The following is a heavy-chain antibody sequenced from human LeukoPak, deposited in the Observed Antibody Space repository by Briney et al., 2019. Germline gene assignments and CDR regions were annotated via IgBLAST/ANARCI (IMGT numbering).Heavy chain of an antibody. Sequence: SETLSLTCTVSGGSISSGSYYWSWIRQPPGKGLEWIGYIYYSGSTNYNPSLKSRVTISVDTSKNQFSLKLSSVTAADTAVYYCAAFYDSSGYAIDPYYYYYMDVWGKGTTVTVSS. J-gene: IGHJ6*03. CDR2: IYYSGST. V-gene: IGHV4-61*01. D-gene: IGHD3-22*01. CDR3: AAFYDSSGYAIDPYYYYYMDV. CDR1: GGSISSGSYY.